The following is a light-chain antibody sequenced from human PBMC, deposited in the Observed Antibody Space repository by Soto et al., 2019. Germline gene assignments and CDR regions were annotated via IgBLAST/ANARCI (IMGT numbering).Light chain of an antibody. CDR2: HVS. Sequence: QSVLXQPRSVSGSPGQSVTISCTGTSSDVGGYKYVSWYQQYPGKAPKLMIYHVSKRPSGVPDRFSGSKSGNTASLTISGLQGEDEADYYCCSYTGSDTYVFGTGTKVTVL. CDR1: SSDVGGYKY. V-gene: IGLV2-11*01. CDR3: CSYTGSDTYV. J-gene: IGLJ1*01.